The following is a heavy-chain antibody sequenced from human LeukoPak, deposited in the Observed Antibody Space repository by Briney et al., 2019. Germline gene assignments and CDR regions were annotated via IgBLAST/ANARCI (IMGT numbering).Heavy chain of an antibody. CDR2: IYYSGST. J-gene: IGHJ4*02. CDR3: ARGYGSGSYNNFNR. D-gene: IGHD3-10*01. Sequence: PSETLSLTCTVSGGSISSSSYYWGWIRQPPGKGLEWIGSIYYSGSTYYNPSLKNRLTILVDTSKNQFSLMLTSVTAADTAVYYCARGYGSGSYNNFNRWGQGLLVAVST. CDR1: GGSISSSSYY. V-gene: IGHV4-39*07.